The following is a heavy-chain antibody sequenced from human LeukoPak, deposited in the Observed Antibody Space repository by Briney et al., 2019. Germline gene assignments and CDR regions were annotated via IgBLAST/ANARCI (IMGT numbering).Heavy chain of an antibody. CDR3: ARGRYSGTTYYFDY. D-gene: IGHD5-12*01. CDR2: IKKDGSET. CDR1: GFTFSTSW. J-gene: IGHJ4*02. Sequence: GGSLRLSCAASGFTFSTSWMSWVRQVPGKGLEWVANIKKDGSETYYVVSVKGRFTISRDNAKNSLYLQMNSLRAEDTAMYYCARGRYSGTTYYFDYWGQGTLVTVSS. V-gene: IGHV3-7*03.